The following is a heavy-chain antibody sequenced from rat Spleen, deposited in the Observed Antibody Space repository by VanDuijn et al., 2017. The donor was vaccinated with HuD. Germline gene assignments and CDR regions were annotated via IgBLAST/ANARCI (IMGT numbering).Heavy chain of an antibody. D-gene: IGHD5-1*01. V-gene: IGHV5-31*01. J-gene: IGHJ2*01. CDR3: ARKGAHFDY. CDR2: ITNTGGST. Sequence: EVQLVESGGGLVQPGRSLKLSCVASGFTFNNYWMTWIRQAPGKGLEWVASITNTGGSTYYRDSVKGRFTISRDNAKSTLYLQMDSLRSEDTATYYCARKGAHFDYWGQGVMVTVSS. CDR1: GFTFNNYW.